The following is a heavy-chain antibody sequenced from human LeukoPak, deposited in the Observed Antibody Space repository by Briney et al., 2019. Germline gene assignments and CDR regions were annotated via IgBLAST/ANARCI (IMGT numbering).Heavy chain of an antibody. Sequence: PSETLSLTCTVSGGSISSSTDYWGWIRQPPWKGLEWIANIYYSGSTYYNPSLKSRVTISVDTSKNQFSLKLSSVTAADTAVYYCAGLIRPGWFDPWGQGTLVTVSS. D-gene: IGHD1-14*01. CDR3: AGLIRPGWFDP. V-gene: IGHV4-39*01. CDR2: IYYSGST. J-gene: IGHJ5*02. CDR1: GGSISSSTDY.